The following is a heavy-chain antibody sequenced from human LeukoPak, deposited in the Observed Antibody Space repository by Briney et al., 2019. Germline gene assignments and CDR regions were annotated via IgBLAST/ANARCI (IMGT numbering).Heavy chain of an antibody. CDR1: GGSISSSDYY. V-gene: IGHV4-39*01. CDR3: ARALGYCSGGSCTRGYNWFDP. Sequence: SETLSLTCTVSGGSISSSDYYWGWIRQPPGEGLEWIGSIYYGGSTYYNPSLKSRVTISVDTSMNQFSLKLSFVTTADTAVYYCARALGYCSGGSCTRGYNWFDPWGQGTLVTVPS. CDR2: IYYGGST. D-gene: IGHD2-15*01. J-gene: IGHJ5*02.